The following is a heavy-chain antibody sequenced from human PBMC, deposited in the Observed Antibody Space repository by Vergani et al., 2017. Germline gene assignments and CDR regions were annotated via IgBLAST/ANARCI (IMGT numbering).Heavy chain of an antibody. CDR1: GFTFDDYA. V-gene: IGHV3-9*01. Sequence: VQLVESGGGVVQPGRSLRLSCAASGFTFDDYAMHWVRQAPGKGLEWVSGISWNSGSIGYADSVKGRFTISRDNAKNSLYLQMNSLRAEDTALYYCAKDSHYGDYDWVYWGQGTLVTVSS. CDR2: ISWNSGSI. J-gene: IGHJ4*02. D-gene: IGHD4-17*01. CDR3: AKDSHYGDYDWVY.